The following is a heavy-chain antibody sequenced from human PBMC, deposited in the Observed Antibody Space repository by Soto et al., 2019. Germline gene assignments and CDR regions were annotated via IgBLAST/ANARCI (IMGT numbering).Heavy chain of an antibody. J-gene: IGHJ5*02. D-gene: IGHD4-4*01. CDR2: IYNSGTT. Sequence: SETLFLTCVVSGDSITSNHWNWIRQPPGRGLEWIGYIYNSGTTKYNPSLKSRVIISVDTSKNQLSLKLSSVTAADTAVYYCARVSMSTVSWGFDPWGQGTLVTVSS. CDR1: GDSITSNH. CDR3: ARVSMSTVSWGFDP. V-gene: IGHV4-59*01.